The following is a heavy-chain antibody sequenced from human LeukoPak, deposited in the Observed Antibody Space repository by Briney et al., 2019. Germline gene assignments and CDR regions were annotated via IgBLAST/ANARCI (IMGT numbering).Heavy chain of an antibody. CDR3: AGRGMATIPFDY. D-gene: IGHD5-24*01. CDR2: ISYDGSNK. CDR1: GFTFSSYA. V-gene: IGHV3-30-3*01. Sequence: GGSLRLSCAAFGFTFSSYAMHWVRQAPGKGLEWVAVISYDGSNKYYADSVKGRFTISRDNSKNTLYLQMNSLRAEDTAVYYCAGRGMATIPFDYWGQGTLVTVSS. J-gene: IGHJ4*02.